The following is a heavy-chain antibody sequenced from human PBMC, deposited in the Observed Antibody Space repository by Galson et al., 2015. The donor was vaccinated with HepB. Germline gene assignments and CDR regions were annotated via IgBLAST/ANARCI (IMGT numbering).Heavy chain of an antibody. V-gene: IGHV3-30*18. Sequence: SLRLSCAASGFTFTSYWMSWVRQAPGKGLEWVAVISYDGSNKYYADSVKGRFTISRDNSKNTLYLQMNSLRAEDTAVYYCAKRIVGASVGDFLGQGTLVTV. J-gene: IGHJ4*02. CDR3: AKRIVGASVGDF. CDR2: ISYDGSNK. CDR1: GFTFTSYW. D-gene: IGHD1-26*01.